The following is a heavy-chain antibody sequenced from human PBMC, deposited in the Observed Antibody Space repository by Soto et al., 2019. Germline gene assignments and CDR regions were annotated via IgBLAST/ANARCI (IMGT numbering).Heavy chain of an antibody. Sequence: SCKASGGIFSTYAISWVRQAPGKGLEWVSAISGSGSSSTYYADSVKGRFTISRDNSKNTLYLQMNSLRAEDTAVYYCAKDPIVGPDHYFNHWGQGTLVTVSS. V-gene: IGHV3-23*01. J-gene: IGHJ1*01. CDR3: AKDPIVGPDHYFNH. CDR2: ISGSGSSST. CDR1: GGIFSTYA. D-gene: IGHD2-21*01.